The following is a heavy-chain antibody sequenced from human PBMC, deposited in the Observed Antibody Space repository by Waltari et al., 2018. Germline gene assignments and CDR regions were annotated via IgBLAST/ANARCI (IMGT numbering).Heavy chain of an antibody. Sequence: QLQLQESGPGLVKPSETLSLTCTVPGGSISTSGYYWGWLRQPPGKGLEWIGSMFYSGKTYYSPSLKSRVTISADTSKNQFSLKLSSVTAADTAVYYCAREGDYDDLGYWGQGTLVTVSS. V-gene: IGHV4-39*07. CDR2: MFYSGKT. CDR3: AREGDYDDLGY. CDR1: GGSISTSGYY. D-gene: IGHD4-17*01. J-gene: IGHJ4*02.